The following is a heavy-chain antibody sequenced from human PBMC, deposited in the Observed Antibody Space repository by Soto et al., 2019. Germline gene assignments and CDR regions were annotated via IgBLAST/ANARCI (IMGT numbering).Heavy chain of an antibody. CDR1: GFTFSSYG. J-gene: IGHJ3*02. D-gene: IGHD4-17*01. CDR2: IWYDGSNK. V-gene: IGHV3-33*01. CDR3: ARDKSMGDYGDYSGAFDI. Sequence: GGSLRLSCAASGFTFSSYGMHWVRQAPGKGLEWVAVIWYDGSNKYYADSVKGRFTISRDNSKNTLYLQMNSLRAEDTAVYYCARDKSMGDYGDYSGAFDIWGQGTMVTVSS.